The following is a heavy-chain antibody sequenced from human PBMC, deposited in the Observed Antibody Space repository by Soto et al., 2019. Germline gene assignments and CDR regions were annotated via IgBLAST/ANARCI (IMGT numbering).Heavy chain of an antibody. CDR2: IIPIFGTA. CDR1: GGTFSSYA. Sequence: QVQLVQSGAEVKKPGSSVKVSCKASGGTFSSYAISWVRQAPGQGLEWMGGIIPIFGTANYAQKFQGRVTITADESTSTAYMELSSLRSEDTAVYYCARRLEARPEDNYYYYGMDVWGQGTTVTVSS. D-gene: IGHD6-6*01. CDR3: ARRLEARPEDNYYYYGMDV. J-gene: IGHJ6*02. V-gene: IGHV1-69*12.